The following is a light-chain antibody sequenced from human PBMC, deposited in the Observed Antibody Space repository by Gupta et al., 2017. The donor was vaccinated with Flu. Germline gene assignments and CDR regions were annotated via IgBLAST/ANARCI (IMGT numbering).Light chain of an antibody. J-gene: IGKJ4*01. V-gene: IGKV1-39*01. CDR3: QQRNRTTRT. CDR1: QSISTY. CDR2: ATS. Sequence: DIQMTQSPSSLSASVGDRVTITCRASQSISTYLNWYQQKPGQAPRLLIHATSSLQSGVPSRFSGSGSGTDFTLTISRRQPEDFATYYCQQRNRTTRTFGRGTKVEIK.